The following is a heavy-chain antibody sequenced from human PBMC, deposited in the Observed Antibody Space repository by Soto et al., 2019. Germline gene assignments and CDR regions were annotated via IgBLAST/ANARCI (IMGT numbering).Heavy chain of an antibody. V-gene: IGHV3-74*01. CDR3: ARTIAVTGGDFDY. CDR1: GFTFSSPW. CDR2: INSDGSST. D-gene: IGHD6-19*01. Sequence: PGGSLRLSCAGSGFTFSSPWMHWVRQAPGKGLVWVSRINSDGSSTSYADSVKGRFSISRDNAKNTLYLQMNSLRAEDTAMYYCARTIAVTGGDFDYWGQGT. J-gene: IGHJ4*02.